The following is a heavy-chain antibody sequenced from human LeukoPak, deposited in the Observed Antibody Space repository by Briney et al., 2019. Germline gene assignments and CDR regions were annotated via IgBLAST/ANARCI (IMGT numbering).Heavy chain of an antibody. CDR2: IIPILGTA. D-gene: IGHD3-22*01. Sequence: SVKVSCKASGGTFSSYAISWVRQAPGQGLEWMGRIIPILGTANYAQKFQGRVTITADKSTSTAYMELSSLRSEDTAVYYCASQNYDSSGYYTDYWGQGTLVTVSS. CDR1: GGTFSSYA. V-gene: IGHV1-69*04. CDR3: ASQNYDSSGYYTDY. J-gene: IGHJ4*02.